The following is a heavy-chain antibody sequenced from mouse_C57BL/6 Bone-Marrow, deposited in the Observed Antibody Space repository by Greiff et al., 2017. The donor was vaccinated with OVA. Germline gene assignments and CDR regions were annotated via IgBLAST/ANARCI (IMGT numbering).Heavy chain of an antibody. CDR1: GFTFSDYG. CDR2: ISSGSSTI. D-gene: IGHD1-1*01. J-gene: IGHJ4*01. V-gene: IGHV5-17*01. Sequence: EVKLVESGGGLVKPGGSLKLSCAASGFTFSDYGMHWVRQAPEKGLEWVAYISSGSSTIYYPDTVKGRFTISRDNAKNTLFLQMTSLRSEDTAMYYCARGTVVARYYAMDYWGQGTSVTVSS. CDR3: ARGTVVARYYAMDY.